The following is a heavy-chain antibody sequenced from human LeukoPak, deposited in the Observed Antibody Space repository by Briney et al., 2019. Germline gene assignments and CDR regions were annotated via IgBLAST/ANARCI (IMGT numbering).Heavy chain of an antibody. D-gene: IGHD6-19*01. J-gene: IGHJ5*02. V-gene: IGHV4-38-2*02. CDR2: IYHSGST. CDR1: GFVFSDYW. Sequence: GSLRLSCEASGFVFSDYWMGWVRQAPGKGLEWIGSIYHSGSTYYNPSLKSRVTISVDTSKNQFSLKLSSVTAADTAVYYCARDVGRIAVAGTGNWFDPWGQGTLVTVSS. CDR3: ARDVGRIAVAGTGNWFDP.